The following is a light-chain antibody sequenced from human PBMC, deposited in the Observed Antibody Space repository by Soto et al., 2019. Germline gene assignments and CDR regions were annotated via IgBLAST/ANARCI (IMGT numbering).Light chain of an antibody. CDR1: QSIGRW. Sequence: DIQMTQSPSTLSASVGDRVTITCRASQSIGRWLAWYQQKPGKAPKIMIYDASTLISGVPSRFSGSGSGTEFTLTISSLQPDDFTTYYCQQYNLHSPATFGQGTMVEIK. CDR3: QQYNLHSPAT. CDR2: DAS. J-gene: IGKJ1*01. V-gene: IGKV1-5*01.